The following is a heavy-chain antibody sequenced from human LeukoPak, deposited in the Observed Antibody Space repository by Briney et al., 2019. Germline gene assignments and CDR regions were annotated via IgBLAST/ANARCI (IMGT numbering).Heavy chain of an antibody. Sequence: SETLSLTCTVSGGSTSSYYWSWIRQPPGKGLEWIGYIYYSGTTNYNPSLKSRVTISVDTSKNQYSLKLSSVTAADTAVYYCARGVYIAAAQYGYWGQGTLVTVSS. J-gene: IGHJ4*02. D-gene: IGHD6-13*01. CDR2: IYYSGTT. V-gene: IGHV4-59*01. CDR1: GGSTSSYY. CDR3: ARGVYIAAAQYGY.